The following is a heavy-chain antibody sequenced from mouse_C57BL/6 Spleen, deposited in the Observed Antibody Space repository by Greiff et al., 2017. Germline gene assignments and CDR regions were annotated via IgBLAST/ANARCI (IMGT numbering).Heavy chain of an antibody. V-gene: IGHV1-80*01. CDR2: IYPGDGDT. CDR3: AGGDYYGGSYGYWYFEV. Sequence: VKLLESGAELVKPGASVKISCKASGYAFSSYWMNWVKQRPGKGLEWIGQIYPGDGDTNYNGKFKGKATLTADKSSSTAYMQLSSLTSEDSAVYFCAGGDYYGGSYGYWYFEVWGTGTTVTVSS. CDR1: GYAFSSYW. D-gene: IGHD1-1*01. J-gene: IGHJ1*03.